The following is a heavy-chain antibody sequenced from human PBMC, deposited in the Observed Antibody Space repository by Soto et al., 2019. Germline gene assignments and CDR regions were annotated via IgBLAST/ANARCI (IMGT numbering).Heavy chain of an antibody. CDR1: GGSISTVGHY. Sequence: SETLSLTCSVSGGSISTVGHYWTWIRQPPGKGLEWIGSIYHTGSTYYSKSLRSRLTMPVDTSKSQFSLRLSSVTAADTAVYYCARATGTLKSRNCDYWGQGSLVTVSS. J-gene: IGHJ4*02. CDR3: ARATGTLKSRNCDY. D-gene: IGHD1-1*01. V-gene: IGHV4-31*03. CDR2: IYHTGST.